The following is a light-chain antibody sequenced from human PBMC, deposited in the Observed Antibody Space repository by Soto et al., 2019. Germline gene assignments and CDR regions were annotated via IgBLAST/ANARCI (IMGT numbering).Light chain of an antibody. CDR3: QQSYSPPYT. J-gene: IGKJ2*01. V-gene: IGKV1-39*01. CDR2: TAS. CDR1: QRVDIY. Sequence: DIQMTQSPSSLSASVGDRVTITCRASQRVDIYLNWYQQTPGKAPKLLIYTASSLRSGVPSRFRSSGSGTEFTLPIVSLKPEDFATYYSQQSYSPPYTFGQGTKREIK.